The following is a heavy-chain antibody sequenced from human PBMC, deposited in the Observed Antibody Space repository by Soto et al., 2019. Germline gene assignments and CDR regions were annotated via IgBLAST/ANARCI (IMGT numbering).Heavy chain of an antibody. V-gene: IGHV1-18*01. CDR1: GYTFTSSG. CDR3: ARDLRVDNPNWSDP. CDR2: ISASNGNT. Sequence: QVQLVQSGAEVKKPGASGKVSCKASGYTFTSSGITWVRQAPGQGLDWMAWISASNGNTNYAQKRQGRVTMTTVTSTSTAYMELGSLKADDTALYYCARDLRVDNPNWSDPWGQGTLVTVSS. D-gene: IGHD5-12*01. J-gene: IGHJ5*02.